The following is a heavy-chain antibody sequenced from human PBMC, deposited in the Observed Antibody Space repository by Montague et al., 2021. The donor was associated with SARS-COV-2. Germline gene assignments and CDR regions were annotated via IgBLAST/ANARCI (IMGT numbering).Heavy chain of an antibody. CDR3: ASPTYYYDSSGTDAFDI. J-gene: IGHJ3*02. V-gene: IGHV4-39*01. D-gene: IGHD3-22*01. Sequence: SETLSLTCTVSGGSISTSNFYWSWIRQPPGKGLEWIGCIYYSGSTYYNPSLKSRVTIFVDTSKNQFSLTLSSVTAADTAVYYCASPTYYYDSSGTDAFDIWGQGTMVTVSS. CDR2: IYYSGST. CDR1: GGSISTSNFY.